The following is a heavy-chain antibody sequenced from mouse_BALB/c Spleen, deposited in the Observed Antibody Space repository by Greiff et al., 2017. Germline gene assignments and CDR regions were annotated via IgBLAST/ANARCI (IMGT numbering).Heavy chain of an antibody. CDR2: IDPANGNT. CDR1: GFNFKDTY. Sequence: EVQLQQSGAELVKPGASVKLSCTASGFNFKDTYMHWVKQRPEQGLEWIGRIDPANGNTKYDPKFQGKATITADTTSNTAYLQLSSLTSEDTAVYYCASGGGRFAYWGQGTLVTVSA. CDR3: ASGGGRFAY. V-gene: IGHV14-3*02. J-gene: IGHJ3*01. D-gene: IGHD3-3*01.